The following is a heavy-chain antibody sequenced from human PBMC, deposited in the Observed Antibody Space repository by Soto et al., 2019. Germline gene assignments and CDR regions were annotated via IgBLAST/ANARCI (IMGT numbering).Heavy chain of an antibody. CDR3: ARLPNKSPQN. CDR1: GFTFSSYW. Sequence: EVQLVESGGGLVQPGGSLRLSCVASGFTFSSYWMHWVRQAPGKGLVWVSSISNDGSSFYADPVKGRFTISRDNAKNTLYRQMNSLRAEDTAVYYCARLPNKSPQNWGQGTLVIVSP. V-gene: IGHV3-74*01. CDR2: ISNDGSS. J-gene: IGHJ1*01.